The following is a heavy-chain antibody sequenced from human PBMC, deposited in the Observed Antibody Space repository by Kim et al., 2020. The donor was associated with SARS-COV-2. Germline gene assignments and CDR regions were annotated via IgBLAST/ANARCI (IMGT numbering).Heavy chain of an antibody. CDR1: GFTFSSYA. D-gene: IGHD3-10*01. V-gene: IGHV3-30-3*01. J-gene: IGHJ4*02. Sequence: GGSLRLSCAASGFTFSSYAMHWVRQAPGKGLEWVAVISYDGSNKYYAYSVKGRFTISRDNSKNTLYLQMNSLRAEDTAVYYCASSFGELSRLDYWGQGTLVTVSS. CDR3: ASSFGELSRLDY. CDR2: ISYDGSNK.